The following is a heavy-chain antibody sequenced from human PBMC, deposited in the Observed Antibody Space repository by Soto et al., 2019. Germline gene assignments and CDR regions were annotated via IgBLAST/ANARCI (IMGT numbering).Heavy chain of an antibody. CDR3: ARGQLWGKNGDYYYGMDV. J-gene: IGHJ6*02. Sequence: QVQLVQSGAEVKKPGASVKVSCKASGYTFTSYAMHWVRQAPGQRLEWMGWINAGNGNTKYSQKFQGRVTITRDTSASTAYIELSSLRSEDTAVYYCARGQLWGKNGDYYYGMDVWGQGTTVTVSS. D-gene: IGHD5-18*01. V-gene: IGHV1-3*01. CDR2: INAGNGNT. CDR1: GYTFTSYA.